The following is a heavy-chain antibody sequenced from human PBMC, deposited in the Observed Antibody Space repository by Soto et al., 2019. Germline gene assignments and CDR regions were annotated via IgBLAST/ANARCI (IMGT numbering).Heavy chain of an antibody. V-gene: IGHV1-8*01. CDR1: GYTFTSYD. Sequence: ASVKVCCKASGYTFTSYDINWVRQATGQGLEWMGWMNPNSGNTGYAQKFQGRVTMTRNTSISTAYMELSSLRSEDTAVYYCARGYIPRITMVRGVIKRLKYYYYYYMDVWGKGTTVTVSS. J-gene: IGHJ6*03. CDR3: ARGYIPRITMVRGVIKRLKYYYYYYMDV. D-gene: IGHD3-10*01. CDR2: MNPNSGNT.